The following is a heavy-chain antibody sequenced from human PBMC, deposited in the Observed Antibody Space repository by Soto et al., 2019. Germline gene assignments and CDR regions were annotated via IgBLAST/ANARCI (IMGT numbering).Heavy chain of an antibody. CDR1: GFTFSSYG. V-gene: IGHV3-30*18. J-gene: IGHJ6*02. D-gene: IGHD3-22*01. Sequence: GGSLRLSCAASGFTFSSYGMHWVRQAPGKGLEWVAVISYDGSNKYYADSVKGRFTISRDNSKNTLYLQMNSLRAEDTAVYYCAKTENGHYYDSSGYSPYYSYGMDVCGQGTSVTVSS. CDR2: ISYDGSNK. CDR3: AKTENGHYYDSSGYSPYYSYGMDV.